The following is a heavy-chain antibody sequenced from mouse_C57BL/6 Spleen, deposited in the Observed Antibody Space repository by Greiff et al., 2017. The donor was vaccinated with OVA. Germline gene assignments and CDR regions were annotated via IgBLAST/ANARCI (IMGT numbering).Heavy chain of an antibody. V-gene: IGHV14-1*01. D-gene: IGHD2-3*01. CDR1: GFNIKDYY. J-gene: IGHJ2*01. CDR2: IDPEDGDT. CDR3: TTLYDGYYAYIDD. Sequence: VQLQQSGAELVRPGASVKLSCTASGFNIKDYYMHWVKQRPEQGLEWIGRIDPEDGDTEYAPKFQGKATMTADTSYNTAYLRLSSLTSEVTAFYYGTTLYDGYYAYIDDWGQGTTLTVSS.